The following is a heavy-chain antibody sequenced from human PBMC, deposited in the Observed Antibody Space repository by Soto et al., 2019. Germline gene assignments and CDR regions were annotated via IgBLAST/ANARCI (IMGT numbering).Heavy chain of an antibody. V-gene: IGHV4-31*03. J-gene: IGHJ4*02. CDR2: IYYSGST. CDR3: VRVLCSGGSCHRFDY. CDR1: GGSISSGGYY. D-gene: IGHD2-15*01. Sequence: QVQLQESGPGLVKPSQTLSLTCTVSGGSISSGGYYWSWIHQHPGKGLEWIGYIYYSGSTYYNPSFKSRVTISVDTSKNQCSLKLSSVTAADTAVYYCVRVLCSGGSCHRFDYWGQGTLVTVSS.